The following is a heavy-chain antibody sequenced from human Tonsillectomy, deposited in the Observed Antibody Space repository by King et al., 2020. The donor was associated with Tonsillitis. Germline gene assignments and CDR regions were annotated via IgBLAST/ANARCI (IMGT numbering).Heavy chain of an antibody. CDR2: IIPIFGTA. D-gene: IGHD3-10*01. Sequence: QLVQSGAEVKKPGSSVKVSCKASGGTFSSYAISWVRQAPGQGLEWMGGIIPIFGTANYAQKFQGRVTITADESTSTAYMELSSLRSEDTAVYYGAGGRGGLRITMVRGVITDAFDNWGQGTMVTVSS. J-gene: IGHJ3*02. V-gene: IGHV1-69*12. CDR1: GGTFSSYA. CDR3: AGGRGGLRITMVRGVITDAFDN.